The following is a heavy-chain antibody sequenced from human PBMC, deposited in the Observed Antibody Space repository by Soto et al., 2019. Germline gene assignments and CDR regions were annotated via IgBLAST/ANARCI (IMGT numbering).Heavy chain of an antibody. Sequence: SETLSLTCAVSGYSISSGYYWGWIRRPPGKGLEWIGSIYHSGSTYYNPSLKSRVTISVDTSKNQFSLKLSRLRSDDTAVYYCARVAAAAGLNFDYWGQGTLVTVSS. CDR3: ARVAAAAGLNFDY. CDR1: GYSISSGYY. V-gene: IGHV4-38-2*01. CDR2: IYHSGST. D-gene: IGHD6-13*01. J-gene: IGHJ4*02.